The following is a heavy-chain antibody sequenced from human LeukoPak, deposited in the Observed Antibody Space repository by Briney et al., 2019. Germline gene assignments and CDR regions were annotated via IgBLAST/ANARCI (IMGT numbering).Heavy chain of an antibody. Sequence: PSETLSLTCTVSGGSISSYYWSWIRQPPGKGLEWIGYIYCSGSTNYNPSLKSRVTISVDTSKNQFSLKLSSVTAADTAVYYCARVGIAAAGTFDPWGQGTLVTVSS. J-gene: IGHJ5*02. V-gene: IGHV4-59*01. CDR3: ARVGIAAAGTFDP. D-gene: IGHD6-13*01. CDR1: GGSISSYY. CDR2: IYCSGST.